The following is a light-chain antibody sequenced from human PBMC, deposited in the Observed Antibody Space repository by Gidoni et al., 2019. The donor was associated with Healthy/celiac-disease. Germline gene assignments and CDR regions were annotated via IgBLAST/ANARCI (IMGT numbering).Light chain of an antibody. CDR2: DAS. V-gene: IGKV3-11*01. CDR3: QQRSNWLT. Sequence: IVLTQSPATLSFSPGERATLSCRASQSVSSYLAWYQQKPGQAPRLLSYDASNRATGIPARFSGSGSGTDFTLTISSLEPEDFAVYYCQQRSNWLTFGGGTKVEIK. J-gene: IGKJ4*01. CDR1: QSVSSY.